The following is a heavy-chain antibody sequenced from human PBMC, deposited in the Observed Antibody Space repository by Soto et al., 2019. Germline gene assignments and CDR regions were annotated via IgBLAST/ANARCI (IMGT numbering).Heavy chain of an antibody. CDR3: AKDKSRQQLVPYYYYGMDV. CDR2: ISGSGGST. D-gene: IGHD6-13*01. V-gene: IGHV3-23*01. J-gene: IGHJ6*02. Sequence: GGSLRLSCAASGFTFSSYAMSWVRQAPGKGLEWVSAISGSGGSTYYADSVKGRFTISRDNSKNTLYLQMNSLRAEDTAVYYCAKDKSRQQLVPYYYYGMDVWGQGTTVTVSS. CDR1: GFTFSSYA.